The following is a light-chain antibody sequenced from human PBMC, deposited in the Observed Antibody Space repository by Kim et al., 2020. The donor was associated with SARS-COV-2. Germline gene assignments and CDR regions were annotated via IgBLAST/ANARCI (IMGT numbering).Light chain of an antibody. CDR2: AAS. CDR3: QQSYSTPQMYT. Sequence: SVGDRGTITCRASQSSSSYLNWYQQKPGKAPKLLIYAASSLQSGVPSRFSGSGSGTDFTLTISSLQPGDSATYYCQQSYSTPQMYTFGQGTKLEI. CDR1: QSSSSY. J-gene: IGKJ2*01. V-gene: IGKV1-39*01.